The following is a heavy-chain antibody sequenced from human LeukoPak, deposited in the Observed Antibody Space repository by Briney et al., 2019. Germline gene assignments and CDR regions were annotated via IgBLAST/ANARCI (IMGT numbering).Heavy chain of an antibody. CDR1: GFTLSSYW. V-gene: IGHV3-7*01. CDR3: ARETPDSSGWD. D-gene: IGHD6-19*01. J-gene: IGHJ4*02. Sequence: GGSLRLFCAASGFTLSSYWMSGVRQARGKGLEWVANIKQDGSRKYHVDSVKGRFTISRDNAKNSLYLQMTSLRAEDTAVYYCARETPDSSGWDWGQGTLVTVSS. CDR2: IKQDGSRK.